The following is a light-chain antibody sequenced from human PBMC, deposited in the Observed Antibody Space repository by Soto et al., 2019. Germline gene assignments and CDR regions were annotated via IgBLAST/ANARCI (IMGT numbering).Light chain of an antibody. Sequence: EIVMTQSPATLSVSPGERATLSCRASQSVSSNLAWYQQKPGQPPRLLIYGTSTRATGIPARFSGSGSGTEFTLTISSLQSEDFAVYYCQQYNNWSPVTFGGGTKVEIK. CDR3: QQYNNWSPVT. J-gene: IGKJ4*01. V-gene: IGKV3-15*01. CDR2: GTS. CDR1: QSVSSN.